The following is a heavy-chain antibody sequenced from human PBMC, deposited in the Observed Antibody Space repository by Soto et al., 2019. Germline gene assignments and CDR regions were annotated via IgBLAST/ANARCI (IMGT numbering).Heavy chain of an antibody. CDR3: AGEGVTTSMSLPWMGYHYYGLDV. V-gene: IGHV1-69*12. CDR2: IMPMFGVT. Sequence: QVQLVQSGAEVKKPGSSGKVSCRASGGTFSSHTISWVRQAPGQGLEWMGGIMPMFGVTNYARKWEGRPTMTANESTTTAYMEVSSLTSEDTAVYYCAGEGVTTSMSLPWMGYHYYGLDVWGQGTTVIVSS. D-gene: IGHD1-26*01. CDR1: GGTFSSHT. J-gene: IGHJ6*02.